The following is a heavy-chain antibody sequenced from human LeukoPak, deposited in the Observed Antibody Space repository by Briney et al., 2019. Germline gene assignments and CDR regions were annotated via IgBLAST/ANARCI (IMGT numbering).Heavy chain of an antibody. V-gene: IGHV4-59*01. J-gene: IGHJ6*02. CDR3: ARVPGYYYGMDV. Sequence: SETLSLTCTVSGGSISSYYWSWIRQPPGKGLEWIGYIYYSGSTNYNPSLRRRATISVDTSKNQFSLKLSSVTAADTAVYYCARVPGYYYGMDVWGQGTTVTVSS. CDR2: IYYSGST. CDR1: GGSISSYY.